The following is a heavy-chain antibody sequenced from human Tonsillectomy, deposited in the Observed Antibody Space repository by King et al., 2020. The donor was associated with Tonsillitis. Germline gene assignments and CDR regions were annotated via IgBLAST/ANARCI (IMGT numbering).Heavy chain of an antibody. J-gene: IGHJ4*02. V-gene: IGHV4-59*01. CDR3: ARTGEPQYFLDY. CDR1: GGSISSYY. Sequence: QLQESGPGLVKPSETLSLTCTVSGGSISSYYWSWIRQPPGKGLEWIGYIYYSGSTNYNPSLKSRVTISVDTSKNQFSLKLSSVTAADTAVYYCARTGEPQYFLDYRGQGTLVTVSS. CDR2: IYYSGST. D-gene: IGHD7-27*01.